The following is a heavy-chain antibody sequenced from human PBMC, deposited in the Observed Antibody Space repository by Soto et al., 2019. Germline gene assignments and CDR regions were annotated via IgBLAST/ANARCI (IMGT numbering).Heavy chain of an antibody. J-gene: IGHJ4*02. CDR1: VTSIIGYY. Sequence: SETLSLTCSVAVTSIIGYYWTWIRQPAGKGMEWIGYIYYTGTTKYNPSLKSRVTISVDTSKNQFSLRLNSVTAADTAVYYCAREVSIFGSNHFDSWGPGALVTVSS. CDR3: AREVSIFGSNHFDS. CDR2: IYYTGTT. D-gene: IGHD3-3*02. V-gene: IGHV4-59*01.